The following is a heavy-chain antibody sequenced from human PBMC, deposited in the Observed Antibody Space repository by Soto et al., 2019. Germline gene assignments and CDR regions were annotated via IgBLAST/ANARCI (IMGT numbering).Heavy chain of an antibody. V-gene: IGHV3-53*01. CDR1: GLTVSNAY. CDR2: IYDNGTT. CDR3: VRPLPSGRNYGLDV. J-gene: IGHJ6*02. D-gene: IGHD3-10*01. Sequence: EVQLVESGGGLIQPGGSLRLSCAASGLTVSNAYMAWVRQAPGMGLEWVSVIYDNGTTYYADSVKGRFTISRDSSTNTLSLQRDSLRAEDTDVYYCVRPLPSGRNYGLDVWGQGTTVTVSS.